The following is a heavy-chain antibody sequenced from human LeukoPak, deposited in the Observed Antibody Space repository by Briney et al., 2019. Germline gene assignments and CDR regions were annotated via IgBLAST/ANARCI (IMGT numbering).Heavy chain of an antibody. CDR1: GYTFTSYY. CDR3: AREYIVVVPAAIRWFDP. CDR2: INPSGGST. V-gene: IGHV1-46*01. J-gene: IGHJ5*02. Sequence: ASVKVSCKASGYTFTSYYMHWVRQAPGQGLEWMGIINPSGGSTSYAQKFQGRVTMTRDTPTSTVCMELSSLRSEDTAVYYCAREYIVVVPAAIRWFDPWGQGTLVTVSS. D-gene: IGHD2-2*01.